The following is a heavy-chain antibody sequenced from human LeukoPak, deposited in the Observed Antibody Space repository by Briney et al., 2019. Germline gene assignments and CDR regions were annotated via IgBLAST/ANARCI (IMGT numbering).Heavy chain of an antibody. CDR1: GGSINSSSYY. D-gene: IGHD6-6*01. Sequence: PSETLSLTCTVSGGSINSSSYYWGWIRQPPGKGLEWIGSIYYSGSTYYNPSLKSRVTISVDTSKNQFSLKLSSVTAADTAVYYCARHVKGHSSSSGAGYMDVWGKGTTVTVSS. V-gene: IGHV4-39*01. CDR3: ARHVKGHSSSSGAGYMDV. J-gene: IGHJ6*03. CDR2: IYYSGST.